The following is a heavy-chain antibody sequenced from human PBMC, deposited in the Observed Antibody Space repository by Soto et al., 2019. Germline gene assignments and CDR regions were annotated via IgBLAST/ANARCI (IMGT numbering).Heavy chain of an antibody. V-gene: IGHV3-48*02. CDR1: GFTFSGYS. J-gene: IGHJ4*02. Sequence: RLSCAASGFTFSGYSVNWVRQAPGKGLEWVSYISSGSKTIYYAESVKGRFTVSRDNARNSQYLQMNSLRDEDTVVYYCAREDILGVRSFDYWGQGTLVTVSS. CDR3: AREDILGVRSFDY. D-gene: IGHD3-9*01. CDR2: ISSGSKTI.